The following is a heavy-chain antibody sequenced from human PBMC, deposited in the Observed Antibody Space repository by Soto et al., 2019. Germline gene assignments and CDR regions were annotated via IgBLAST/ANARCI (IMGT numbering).Heavy chain of an antibody. J-gene: IGHJ5*02. Sequence: QITSKESGPTLVKPTQTLTLTCSSSGFSISTAGVGVGWIRQPPGKALEWLAILYRDDDKRYSPSLNSRLTITKDTSRNQVVLTRTILDPVDTATYFCAHRRRKASCGGVNCYHLDTGGQGTLVTVSS. CDR2: LYRDDDK. D-gene: IGHD2-15*01. CDR3: AHRRRKASCGGVNCYHLDT. V-gene: IGHV2-5*02. CDR1: GFSISTAGVG.